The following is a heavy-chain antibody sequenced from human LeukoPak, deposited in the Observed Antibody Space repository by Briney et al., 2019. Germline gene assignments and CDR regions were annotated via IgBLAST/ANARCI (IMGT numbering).Heavy chain of an antibody. V-gene: IGHV3-21*01. D-gene: IGHD1-14*01. Sequence: GGSLRLSCAASGFTFSSYSMNWVRQAPGKGLEWVSSISSSSSYIYYADSVKGRFTISRDNAKNSLYLQMDSLRAEDTAVYYCATETNGRHYDYWGQGTLLTVSS. CDR2: ISSSSSYI. J-gene: IGHJ4*02. CDR1: GFTFSSYS. CDR3: ATETNGRHYDY.